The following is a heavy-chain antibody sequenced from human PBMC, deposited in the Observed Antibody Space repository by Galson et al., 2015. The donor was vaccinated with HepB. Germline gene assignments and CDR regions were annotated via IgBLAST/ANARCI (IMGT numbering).Heavy chain of an antibody. CDR3: ARDSALYDYGDYPFDY. CDR1: GFTFDNSA. J-gene: IGHJ4*02. D-gene: IGHD4-17*01. Sequence: SLRLSCAASGFTFDNSAMHWVRQAPGRGLEWVTVISYDGSNKYYADSVKGRFTISRDNSKNTLYLQMNSLRAEDTAVYYCARDSALYDYGDYPFDYWGQGTLVTVSS. CDR2: ISYDGSNK. V-gene: IGHV3-30*04.